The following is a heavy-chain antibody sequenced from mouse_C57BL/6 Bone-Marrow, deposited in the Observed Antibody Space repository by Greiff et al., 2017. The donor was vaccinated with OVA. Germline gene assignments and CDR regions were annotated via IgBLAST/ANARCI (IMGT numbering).Heavy chain of an antibody. CDR3: ARAWYFDV. J-gene: IGHJ1*03. CDR2: LSSCSSTI. CDR1: GFTFSDYG. V-gene: IGHV5-17*01. Sequence: EVQVVESGGGLVKPGGSLKLSCAASGFTFSDYGMHWVRQAPETGLEWVAYLSSCSSTIYYSDTVKGRFTISRDNAKNTLCLQMTSLRSEDTAMYYCARAWYFDVWGTGTTVTVSS.